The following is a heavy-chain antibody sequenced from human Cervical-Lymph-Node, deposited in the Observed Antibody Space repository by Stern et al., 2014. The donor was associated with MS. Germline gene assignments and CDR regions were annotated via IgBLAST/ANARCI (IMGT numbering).Heavy chain of an antibody. D-gene: IGHD5-18*01. V-gene: IGHV4-61*02. CDR3: ARGGYSYGYAGDY. J-gene: IGHJ4*02. CDR1: GGSISSGSYY. CDR2: IYTSGST. Sequence: QVQLQESGPGLVKPSQTLSLTCTVSGGSISSGSYYWSWIRQPAGKGLEWIGRIYTSGSTNYNPSLKSRVTISVDTSKNQFPLKLSSVTAADTAVYYCARGGYSYGYAGDYWGQGTLVTVSS.